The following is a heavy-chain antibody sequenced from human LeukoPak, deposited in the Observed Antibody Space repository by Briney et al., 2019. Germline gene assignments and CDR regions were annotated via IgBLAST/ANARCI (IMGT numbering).Heavy chain of an antibody. V-gene: IGHV4-34*01. D-gene: IGHD3-22*01. Sequence: SETLSLTCAVYGGSFSGYYWSWIRQPPGKGLEWIGEIKHSGSTNYNPSLKSRVTISVDTSKNQFSLKLSSVTAADTAVYYCARGRGYYYDSSGYYSWGQGTLVTVSS. CDR1: GGSFSGYY. J-gene: IGHJ4*02. CDR3: ARGRGYYYDSSGYYS. CDR2: IKHSGST.